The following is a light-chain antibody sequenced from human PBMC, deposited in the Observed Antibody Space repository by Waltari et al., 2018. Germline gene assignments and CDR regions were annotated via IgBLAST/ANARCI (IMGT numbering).Light chain of an antibody. J-gene: IGKJ4*01. CDR2: DAS. CDR1: QDISNY. CDR3: QQYNTYPLT. V-gene: IGKV1-33*01. Sequence: DFQMTQSPSSLSASVGDRVTITCQASQDISNYLNWYQHKPGKAPKLLIYDASNLETGVPSRFSGSGSGTDFTFTISSLQPEDIATYYCQQYNTYPLTFGGGTKVEIK.